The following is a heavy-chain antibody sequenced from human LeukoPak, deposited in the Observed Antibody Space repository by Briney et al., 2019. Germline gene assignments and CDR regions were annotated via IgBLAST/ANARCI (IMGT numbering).Heavy chain of an antibody. CDR2: IGGRGDNT. Sequence: GGSLRLSCAASGFAFSSYAMTWVRQAPGKGLEWVSAIGGRGDNTYYADSVRGRFTISRDNSKSTLYLQMNSLRAEDTAIYYCAKNGGDSYGTGHFDYWGQGTLVTVSS. CDR1: GFAFSSYA. CDR3: AKNGGDSYGTGHFDY. J-gene: IGHJ4*02. V-gene: IGHV3-23*01. D-gene: IGHD2-21*02.